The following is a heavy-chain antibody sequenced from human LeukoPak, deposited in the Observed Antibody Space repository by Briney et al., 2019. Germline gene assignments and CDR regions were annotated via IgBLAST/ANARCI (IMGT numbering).Heavy chain of an antibody. D-gene: IGHD3-16*02. J-gene: IGHJ4*02. CDR2: IYHSGST. Sequence: SETLSLTCAVSGGSISRSNWWSWVRQPPGKGLEWIGEIYHSGSTNYNPSLKSRVTISIDKSKNQFSLKLSSVTAADTAVYYCAKDGDDYVWGSYRSYYFDSWGQGTLVPVSS. CDR1: GGSISRSNW. V-gene: IGHV4-4*02. CDR3: AKDGDDYVWGSYRSYYFDS.